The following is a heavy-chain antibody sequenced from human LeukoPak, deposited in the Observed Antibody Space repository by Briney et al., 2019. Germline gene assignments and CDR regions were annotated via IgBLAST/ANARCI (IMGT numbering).Heavy chain of an antibody. CDR3: ARFTPQGYGWGGYNRFDP. J-gene: IGHJ5*02. CDR1: GGSISSYY. Sequence: PSETLSLTCTVSGGSISSYYWNWIRQPPGKGLEWIGYIYNSGSTNNNPSLKSRVTISVDTSKNQFSLNLTSVTAADTAVYYCARFTPQGYGWGGYNRFDPWGQGTLVTVSS. D-gene: IGHD3-16*01. CDR2: IYNSGST. V-gene: IGHV4-59*01.